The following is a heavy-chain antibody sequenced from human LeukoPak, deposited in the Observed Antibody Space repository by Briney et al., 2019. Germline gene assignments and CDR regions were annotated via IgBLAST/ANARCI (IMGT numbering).Heavy chain of an antibody. CDR3: ARGSYDSSGLWFDY. D-gene: IGHD3-22*01. V-gene: IGHV3-30-3*01. Sequence: GGSLRLSCAASGFTFSSYAMHWVRQAPGKGLEWVAVISYDGSNKYYADSVKGRFTISRDNSKNTLYLRMNSLRAEDTAVYYCARGSYDSSGLWFDYWGQGTLVTVSS. CDR1: GFTFSSYA. CDR2: ISYDGSNK. J-gene: IGHJ4*02.